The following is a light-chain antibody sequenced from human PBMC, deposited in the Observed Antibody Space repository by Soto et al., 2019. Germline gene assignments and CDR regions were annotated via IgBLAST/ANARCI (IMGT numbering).Light chain of an antibody. Sequence: QSALTQPASVSGSPGQSITISCTGTSSDIGRYNLVSWYQQHPGKPPKLMIYEATVRPSGVSNRFSGSKSGNTASLTISGLQAEDEADYYCSLYASTNTFMFGGGTKLTVL. CDR1: SSDIGRYNL. CDR3: SLYASTNTFM. J-gene: IGLJ3*02. CDR2: EAT. V-gene: IGLV2-23*02.